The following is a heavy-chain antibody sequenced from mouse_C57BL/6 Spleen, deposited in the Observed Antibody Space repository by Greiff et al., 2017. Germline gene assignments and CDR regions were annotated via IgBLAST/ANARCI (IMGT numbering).Heavy chain of an antibody. CDR3: ALITTVVATEGFAY. J-gene: IGHJ3*01. D-gene: IGHD1-1*01. Sequence: QVQLQQPGAELVKPGASVKLSCKASGYTFTSYWMQWVKQRPGQGLEWIGESDPSDSYTNYNQKFKGKATLTVDTSSSTAYMQLSSLTSEDSAVYYCALITTVVATEGFAYWGQGTLVTVSA. CDR2: SDPSDSYT. CDR1: GYTFTSYW. V-gene: IGHV1-50*01.